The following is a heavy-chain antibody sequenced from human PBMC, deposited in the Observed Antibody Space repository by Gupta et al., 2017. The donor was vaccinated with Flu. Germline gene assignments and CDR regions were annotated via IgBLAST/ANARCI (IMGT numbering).Heavy chain of an antibody. V-gene: IGHV4-30-4*01. D-gene: IGHD1-1*01. CDR1: RSGVFY. J-gene: IGHJ4*02. CDR3: ARGVDEGNSNWSF. Sequence: RSGVFYGSWIRQPPGKGREWIGYIYFSGGTYYNPALKDRVLISVDTSNNQFALNLRYGNDEDTAVYYCARGVDEGNSNWSFWGQGVLVQVS. CDR2: IYFSGGT.